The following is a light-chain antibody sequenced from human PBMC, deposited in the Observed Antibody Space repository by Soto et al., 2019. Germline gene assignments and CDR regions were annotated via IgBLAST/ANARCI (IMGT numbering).Light chain of an antibody. CDR1: SSDVGGYNY. Sequence: QSALTQPASVSGSPGQSVTLSCTGTSSDVGGYNYVSWYQQHPGKAPKLMIYEVSNRPSGVSNRFSGSKSGNTASLTISGLQAEDEADYYCSSDKSSSTLVFGGGTKLTVL. CDR2: EVS. CDR3: SSDKSSSTLV. J-gene: IGLJ2*01. V-gene: IGLV2-14*01.